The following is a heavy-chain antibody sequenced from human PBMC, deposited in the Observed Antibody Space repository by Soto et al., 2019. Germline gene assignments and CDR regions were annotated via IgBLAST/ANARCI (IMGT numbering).Heavy chain of an antibody. V-gene: IGHV3-15*01. CDR2: IKSKTDGGTT. CDR1: GFTFSNAW. CDR3: TTDRPYYDILTGYYYYYGMDV. Sequence: GGSLRLSCAASGFTFSNAWMSWVRQAPGKGLEWVGRIKSKTDGGTTDYAAPVKGRFTISRDDSKNTLYLQMNSLKTEDTAVYYCTTDRPYYDILTGYYYYYGMDVWGQGTTVTVSS. D-gene: IGHD3-9*01. J-gene: IGHJ6*02.